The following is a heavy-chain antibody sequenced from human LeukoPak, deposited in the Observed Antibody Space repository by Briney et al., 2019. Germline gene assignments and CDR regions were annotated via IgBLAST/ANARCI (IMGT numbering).Heavy chain of an antibody. CDR2: MNPNSGNT. CDR1: GYTFTGYY. J-gene: IGHJ5*02. V-gene: IGHV1-8*02. D-gene: IGHD1-26*01. CDR3: ARDHVVGATIHWFDP. Sequence: GASVKVSCKASGYTFTGYYMHWVRQATGQGLEWMGWMNPNSGNTGYAQKLQGRVTMTTDTSTSTAYMELRSLRSDDTAVYYCARDHVVGATIHWFDPWGQGTLVTVSS.